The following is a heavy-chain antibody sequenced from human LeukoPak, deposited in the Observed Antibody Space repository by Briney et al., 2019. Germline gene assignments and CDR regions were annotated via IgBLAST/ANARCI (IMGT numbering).Heavy chain of an antibody. CDR3: AREGATAGSGYYFDY. D-gene: IGHD6-13*01. J-gene: IGHJ4*02. CDR1: GFTFKKYW. Sequence: PGGSLRLSCAASGFTFKKYWMNWVRQVPGKGLECLANIKEDGSETYYADSVKGRFTISRDNPKNLLFLQINSLRVEDTAVYYCAREGATAGSGYYFDYWGQGSLVTVSS. V-gene: IGHV3-7*01. CDR2: IKEDGSET.